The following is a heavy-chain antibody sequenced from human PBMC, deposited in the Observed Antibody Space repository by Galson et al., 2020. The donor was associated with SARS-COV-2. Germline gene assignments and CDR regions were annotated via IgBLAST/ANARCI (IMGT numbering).Heavy chain of an antibody. V-gene: IGHV4-59*02. CDR2: IFYRGNP. CDR1: NGSVTSHF. CDR3: ARKPATGPFHFVF. J-gene: IGHJ4*02. Sequence: SETLSLTCTVSNGSVTSHFWSWIRQPPGKGLEWIGYIFYRGNPNYNSSLASRLTMSVDTSKNQFSLKLTSVTAADTAVYFCARKPATGPFHFVFWGPGTLVTVSS. D-gene: IGHD2-2*01.